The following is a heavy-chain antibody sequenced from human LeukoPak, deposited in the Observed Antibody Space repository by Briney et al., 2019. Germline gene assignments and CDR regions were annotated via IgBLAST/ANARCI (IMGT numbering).Heavy chain of an antibody. CDR3: ARGAYYCED. CDR2: ISSSSTI. D-gene: IGHD2-21*01. Sequence: GGSLRLSCAASGFTFSSHSMNWVRQAPGKGLEWVSYISSSSTIYYADSVKGRFTISRDNAKNSLYLQMNSLRAEDTAVYYCARGAYYCEDWGQGTLVTVSS. J-gene: IGHJ4*02. V-gene: IGHV3-48*01. CDR1: GFTFSSHS.